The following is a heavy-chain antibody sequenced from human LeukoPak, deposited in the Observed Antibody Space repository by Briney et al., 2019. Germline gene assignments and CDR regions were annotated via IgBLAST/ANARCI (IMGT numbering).Heavy chain of an antibody. CDR3: AKAGVRYSDSSALYAFDF. V-gene: IGHV4-39*01. CDR2: LYYSGST. Sequence: PSETLSLTCTVSGGSISSASYFWGWIRQPPGKGLEWIGTLYYSGSTYYSASLKSRATMSGDTSRNKFSLRLSSVNAADTAVYYCAKAGVRYSDSSALYAFDFWGPGTMVTVSS. J-gene: IGHJ3*01. CDR1: GGSISSASYF. D-gene: IGHD3-22*01.